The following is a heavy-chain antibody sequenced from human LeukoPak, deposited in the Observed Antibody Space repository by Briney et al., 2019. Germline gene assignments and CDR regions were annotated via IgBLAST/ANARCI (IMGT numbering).Heavy chain of an antibody. CDR1: EVTFSSYA. Sequence: PGGSLRLSCAVSEVTFSSYAMSWVRQAPEKGLEWVSVISGNGGTTYYADSVKGRFTISRDTSKNTLYLQMNSLRAEDTAVYYCGKGPSEATWIGYFDYWGQGALVTVSS. CDR2: ISGNGGTT. D-gene: IGHD5-12*01. V-gene: IGHV3-23*01. J-gene: IGHJ4*02. CDR3: GKGPSEATWIGYFDY.